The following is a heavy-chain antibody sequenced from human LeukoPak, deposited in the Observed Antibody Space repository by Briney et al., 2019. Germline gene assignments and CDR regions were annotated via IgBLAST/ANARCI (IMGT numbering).Heavy chain of an antibody. Sequence: GGSLRLSCAASGLTFSNYAMNWLRQAPGKGLEWVSGISSSGGSTYYADSVKGRFTISRDNSKNRLFLQMNSLRVEDTAVYFCAKTGRRDQGGLDYWGQGTMVTVSS. CDR1: GLTFSNYA. CDR3: AKTGRRDQGGLDY. J-gene: IGHJ4*02. CDR2: ISSSGGST. D-gene: IGHD3-10*01. V-gene: IGHV3-23*01.